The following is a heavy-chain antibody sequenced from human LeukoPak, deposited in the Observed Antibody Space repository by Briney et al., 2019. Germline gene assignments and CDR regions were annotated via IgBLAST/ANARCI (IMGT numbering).Heavy chain of an antibody. CDR1: GYTFTSYG. J-gene: IGHJ5*02. CDR2: ISAYNGNT. CDR3: ARAVIMDCSSTSCENWFDP. Sequence: GASVKVSCKASGYTFTSYGISWVRQAPGQGLEWMGWISAYNGNTNYAQKLQGRVTMTTDTSTSTAYMELRSLRSDDTAVYYCARAVIMDCSSTSCENWFDPWGQGTLVTVSS. V-gene: IGHV1-18*01. D-gene: IGHD2-2*01.